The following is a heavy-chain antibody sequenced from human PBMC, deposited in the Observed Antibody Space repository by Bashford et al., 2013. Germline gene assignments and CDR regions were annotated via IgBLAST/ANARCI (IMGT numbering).Heavy chain of an antibody. D-gene: IGHD3-10*01. Sequence: SVKVSCKPSGGSFTSFVFNWVRQAPGQGLEWMGGIIPVFGTSDYGQNFQGRVTITADRSTSTVYMELISLRSEDTAVYYCASGMVRGWDYYYMDVWGEGTTVTVSS. CDR3: ASGMVRGWDYYYMDV. CDR1: GGSFTSFV. CDR2: IIPVFGTS. V-gene: IGHV1-69*06. J-gene: IGHJ6*03.